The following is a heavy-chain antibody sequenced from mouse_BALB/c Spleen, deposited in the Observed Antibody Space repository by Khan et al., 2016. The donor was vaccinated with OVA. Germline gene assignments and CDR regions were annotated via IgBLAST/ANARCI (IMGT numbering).Heavy chain of an antibody. CDR2: ISYSGST. V-gene: IGHV3-2*02. CDR3: ARGNYYGYAMDY. D-gene: IGHD1-1*01. J-gene: IGHJ4*01. Sequence: EVQLQESGPGLVKPSQSLSLTCTVTGYSITSNYAWNWIRQFPGNKLEWMGYISYSGSTNYTPSLKSRISITRDTSKNKVFLQLNSVTTEDTATYYCARGNYYGYAMDYWGQGTSLTVSS. CDR1: GYSITSNYA.